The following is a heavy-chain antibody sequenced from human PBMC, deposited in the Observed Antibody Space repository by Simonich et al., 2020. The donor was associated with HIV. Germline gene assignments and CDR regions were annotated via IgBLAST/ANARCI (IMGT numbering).Heavy chain of an antibody. CDR2: INHSGST. V-gene: IGHV4-34*01. J-gene: IGHJ4*02. CDR1: GGSFSGYY. CDR3: ARGFYQRLYYFDY. Sequence: QVQLQQWGAGLLKPSETLSLTCAVYGGSFSGYYWSWIRQTPGKGREWIGEINHSGSTNYNPSLKSRVTISVDTSKNQFSLKLSSVTAADTAVYYCARGFYQRLYYFDYWGQGTLVTVSS. D-gene: IGHD2-2*01.